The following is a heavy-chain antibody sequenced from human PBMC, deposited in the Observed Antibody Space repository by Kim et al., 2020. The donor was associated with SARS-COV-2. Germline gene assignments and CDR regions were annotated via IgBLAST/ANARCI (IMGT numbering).Heavy chain of an antibody. Sequence: SETLSLTCTVSGGSISSSSYYWGWIRQPPGKGLEWIGSIYYSGSTYYNPSLKSRVTISVDTSKNQFSLKLSSVTAADTAVYYCARTGFSSGWTHFDYWGQGTLVTVSS. J-gene: IGHJ4*02. CDR3: ARTGFSSGWTHFDY. CDR2: IYYSGST. V-gene: IGHV4-39*01. CDR1: GGSISSSSYY. D-gene: IGHD6-19*01.